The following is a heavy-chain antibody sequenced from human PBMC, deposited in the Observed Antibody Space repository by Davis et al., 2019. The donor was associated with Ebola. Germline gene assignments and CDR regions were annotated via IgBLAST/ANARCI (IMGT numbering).Heavy chain of an antibody. Sequence: GESLKISCAASGFIFRNYVMSWVRQAPGKGLEWVSSISDSGDSTYYADSVKGRFAIFRDNSKNTLYLQMNNLRAEDTAVYYCARDGEYCTNGICSTYFDNWGQGTLVTVSS. D-gene: IGHD2-8*01. V-gene: IGHV3-23*01. CDR3: ARDGEYCTNGICSTYFDN. CDR2: ISDSGDST. J-gene: IGHJ4*02. CDR1: GFIFRNYV.